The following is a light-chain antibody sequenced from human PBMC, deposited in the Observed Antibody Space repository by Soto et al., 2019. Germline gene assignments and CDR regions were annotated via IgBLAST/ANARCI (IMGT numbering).Light chain of an antibody. CDR2: GAS. CDR1: QSVSSN. Sequence: EIVMTQSPATLSVSPGERATLSCRASQSVSSNLAWYQQKPGQAPRLLIYGASTRATGIPARFSGSGSGTEFTLTISILQSEDFAVYYCQQYNNWPGTFGQGTKV. CDR3: QQYNNWPGT. J-gene: IGKJ1*01. V-gene: IGKV3-15*01.